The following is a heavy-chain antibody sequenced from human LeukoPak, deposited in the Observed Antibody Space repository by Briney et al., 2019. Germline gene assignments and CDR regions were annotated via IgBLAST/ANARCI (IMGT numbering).Heavy chain of an antibody. CDR1: GGSFSGYY. CDR2: LNHSGST. D-gene: IGHD3-10*01. V-gene: IGHV4-34*01. Sequence: SETLSLTCAVYGGSFSGYYWSWIRQPPGKGLEWIGELNHSGSTNYNPSLKSRVTISVDTSKNQFSLKLNSVTAADTAVYYCARGLSPRINMVRGVRPPFRGVFDYWGQGTLVTVSS. J-gene: IGHJ4*02. CDR3: ARGLSPRINMVRGVRPPFRGVFDY.